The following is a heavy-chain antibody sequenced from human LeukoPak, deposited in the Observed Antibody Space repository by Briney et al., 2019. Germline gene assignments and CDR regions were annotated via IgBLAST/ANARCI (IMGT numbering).Heavy chain of an antibody. CDR3: ARHTLGYCSGGSCYTFDP. CDR1: GYSFTSYW. CDR2: TYPGDSDT. D-gene: IGHD2-15*01. Sequence: GESLKISCKGSGYSFTSYWSGWSRQMPGKGLKWMGITYPGDSDTRYSPSFQGQVTISADKSISTAYLQWSSLKASDTAMYYCARHTLGYCSGGSCYTFDPWGQGTLVTVSS. J-gene: IGHJ5*02. V-gene: IGHV5-51*01.